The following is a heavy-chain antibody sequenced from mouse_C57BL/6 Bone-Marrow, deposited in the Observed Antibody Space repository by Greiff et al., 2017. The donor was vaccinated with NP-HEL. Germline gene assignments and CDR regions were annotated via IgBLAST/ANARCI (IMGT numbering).Heavy chain of an antibody. D-gene: IGHD1-1*01. CDR3: AREKNYYYGSSSYYYAMDY. Sequence: QVQLQQSGAELARPGASVKLSCKASGYTFTSYGIRWVKQRTGQGLEWIGAIYPRSGYTYYNEKFKGKATLTAAQSSSTAYMELRSLTSEDSAVYFCAREKNYYYGSSSYYYAMDYWGQGTSVTVSS. J-gene: IGHJ4*01. CDR2: IYPRSGYT. CDR1: GYTFTSYG. V-gene: IGHV1-81*01.